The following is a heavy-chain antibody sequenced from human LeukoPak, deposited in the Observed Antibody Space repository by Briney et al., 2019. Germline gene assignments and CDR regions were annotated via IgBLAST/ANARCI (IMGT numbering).Heavy chain of an antibody. J-gene: IGHJ3*02. D-gene: IGHD2-21*02. CDR3: ARGSTSDRDVFDI. V-gene: IGHV3-7*01. CDR2: IKQDASEK. CDR1: GFTFSGYW. Sequence: GSLRLSCAASGFTFSGYWMSWVRQAPEKGLEWVANIKQDASEKYYVDSVKGRFTISRDNAKNSLYLEMNSLRAEDTAMYYCARGSTSDRDVFDIWGQGTKVTVSS.